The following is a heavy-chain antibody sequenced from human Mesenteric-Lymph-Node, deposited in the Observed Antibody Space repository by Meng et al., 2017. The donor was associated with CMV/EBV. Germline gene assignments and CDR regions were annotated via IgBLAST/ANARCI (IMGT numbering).Heavy chain of an antibody. CDR3: AFGGTFDY. Sequence: LGLSCSTSGFTFSRYLMSWVRQAPGKGLELVANIKQNGSEEYYLGSVKGRFTISRDNAKNSLYLQMDRLRAEDTAVYYCAFGGTFDYWGQGTLVTVSS. V-gene: IGHV3-7*02. J-gene: IGHJ4*02. CDR1: GFTFSRYL. CDR2: IKQNGSEE. D-gene: IGHD3-16*01.